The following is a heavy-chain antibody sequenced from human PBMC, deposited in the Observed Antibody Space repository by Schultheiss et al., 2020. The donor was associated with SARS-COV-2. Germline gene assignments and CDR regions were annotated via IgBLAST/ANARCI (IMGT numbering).Heavy chain of an antibody. CDR3: ARGGETGITIFGVVKRGYYYYGMDV. D-gene: IGHD3-3*01. Sequence: SVKVSCKASGGTFSSYAISWVRQAPGQGLEWMGGIIPIFGTAKYAQKFQGRVTITADESTTTPYMELCSLRSEDTAVYYCARGGETGITIFGVVKRGYYYYGMDVWGQGTTVTVSS. CDR1: GGTFSSYA. V-gene: IGHV1-69*13. J-gene: IGHJ6*02. CDR2: IIPIFGTA.